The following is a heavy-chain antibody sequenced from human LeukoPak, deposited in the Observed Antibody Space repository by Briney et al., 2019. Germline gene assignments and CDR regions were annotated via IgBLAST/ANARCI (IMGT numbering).Heavy chain of an antibody. CDR1: GGSISSYY. V-gene: IGHV4-59*08. Sequence: SETLSLTCTGSGGSISSYYWSWIRQPPGKGLEWIGYIYYSGGTNYNPSLKSRLTISVDTSKNQFSLKLSSVTAADTAVYYCARHEYSSSFWFDPWGQGTLVTVSS. D-gene: IGHD6-6*01. CDR3: ARHEYSSSFWFDP. CDR2: IYYSGGT. J-gene: IGHJ5*02.